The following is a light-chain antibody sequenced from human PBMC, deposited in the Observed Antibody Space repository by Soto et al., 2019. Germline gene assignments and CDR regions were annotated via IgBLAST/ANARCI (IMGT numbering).Light chain of an antibody. Sequence: QSALTQPPSASGSPGQSVTISCTGTSSDVGGYNYVSWYQQHPGKAPKLIIYEVSERPSGVPDRFSGSKSGNTASLTVSGLQAEDEADYYCSSHAGNNKYVIFGGGTKLTVL. CDR1: SSDVGGYNY. J-gene: IGLJ2*01. CDR3: SSHAGNNKYVI. CDR2: EVS. V-gene: IGLV2-8*01.